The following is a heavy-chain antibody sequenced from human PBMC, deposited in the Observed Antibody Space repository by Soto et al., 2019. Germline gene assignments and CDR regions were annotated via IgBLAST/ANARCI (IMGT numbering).Heavy chain of an antibody. CDR3: ARTSDFGFRDWFDP. V-gene: IGHV4-31*03. D-gene: IGHD3-3*01. Sequence: QVQLQESGPGLVKPSQTLSLTCTVSGGSISSSGYHWSWIRQHPGKGPEWIGYISYRGSTYYNPYLKSRVTISVDTSKNQFSLKLISVTAADTAVYYCARTSDFGFRDWFDPWGQGTLVTVSS. J-gene: IGHJ5*02. CDR2: ISYRGST. CDR1: GGSISSSGYH.